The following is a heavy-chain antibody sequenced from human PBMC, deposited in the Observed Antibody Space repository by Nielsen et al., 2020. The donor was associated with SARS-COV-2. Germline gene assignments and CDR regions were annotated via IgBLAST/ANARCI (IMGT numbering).Heavy chain of an antibody. CDR2: IKTSGGTT. CDR1: GFTFSDYA. V-gene: IGHV3-23*01. Sequence: GESLKISCAASGFTFSDYAMAWVRQAPGKGLEWVSVIKTSGGTTYYADSVKGRCTTSRDNSKNTLYLQMNSLRAEDTALYYCTRDSNGMDVWGRGTTVTVSS. J-gene: IGHJ6*02. CDR3: TRDSNGMDV.